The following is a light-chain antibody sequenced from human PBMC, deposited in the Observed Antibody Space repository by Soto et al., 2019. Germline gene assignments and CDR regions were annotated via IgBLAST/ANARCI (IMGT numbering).Light chain of an antibody. CDR3: QQRSNWPLT. CDR2: DAS. CDR1: QSVSSS. J-gene: IGKJ4*01. V-gene: IGKV3-11*01. Sequence: EIVLPQSPATLSLSPGERATLSCRASQSVSSSLAWYQQKPGQAPRLLIYDASSRATGIPARFSGGGSGTDFTLTISSLEPEDFAVYYCQQRSNWPLTFGGGTKVEIK.